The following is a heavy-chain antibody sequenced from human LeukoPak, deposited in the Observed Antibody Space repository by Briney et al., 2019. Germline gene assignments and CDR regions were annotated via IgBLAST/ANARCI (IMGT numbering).Heavy chain of an antibody. CDR1: GGSISSGGYY. CDR2: IYYSGST. V-gene: IGHV4-31*03. CDR3: ARVGQLANWFDP. J-gene: IGHJ5*02. Sequence: SETLSLTCTVSGGSISSGGYYWSWIRQHPGKGLEWMGYIYYSGSTYYNPSLKSRVTISVDTSKNQFSLKLSSVTAADTAVYYCARVGQLANWFDPWGQGTPVTVSS. D-gene: IGHD6-13*01.